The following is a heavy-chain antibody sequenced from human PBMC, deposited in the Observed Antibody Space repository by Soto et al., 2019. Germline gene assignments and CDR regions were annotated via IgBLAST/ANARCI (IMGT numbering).Heavy chain of an antibody. CDR2: ISGSGGST. CDR3: ERWIQLAHYYFDY. V-gene: IGHV3-23*01. CDR1: GFTVSSSA. J-gene: IGHJ4*02. Sequence: LRXSCASAGFTVSSSAMSWVRQAPGKGLEWVSAISGSGGSTYYADSVKGRFTISRDNSKNTLYLQMNSLRAEDTAVYYCERWIQLAHYYFDYWGQGTLVTVSS. D-gene: IGHD5-18*01.